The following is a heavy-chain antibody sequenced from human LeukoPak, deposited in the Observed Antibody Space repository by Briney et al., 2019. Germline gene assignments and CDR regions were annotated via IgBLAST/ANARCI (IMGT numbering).Heavy chain of an antibody. D-gene: IGHD3-22*01. V-gene: IGHV4-39*01. CDR1: GGSISSSSYY. CDR3: AGGANYYDPHTPLSDY. Sequence: SETLSLTCTVSGGSISSSSYYWGWLRQPPGQGLEWIGSIYYSGSTYYNPSLKSRVTISVDTSKNQFSLKLSSVTAADTAVYYCAGGANYYDPHTPLSDYWGQGTLVTVSS. CDR2: IYYSGST. J-gene: IGHJ4*02.